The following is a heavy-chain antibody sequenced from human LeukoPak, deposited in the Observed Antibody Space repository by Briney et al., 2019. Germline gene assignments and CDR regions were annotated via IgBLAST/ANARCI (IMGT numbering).Heavy chain of an antibody. CDR2: IYPGDSDT. V-gene: IGHV5-51*01. CDR3: ARIASDYYYYYYMDV. D-gene: IGHD2-21*02. CDR1: GYSFTSYW. Sequence: GESLQISCQGSGYSFTSYWIGWVRQLPGKGLEWMGIIYPGDSDTRYSPSFQGQVTISADKSISTAYLQWSSLKASDTATYYCARIASDYYYYYYMDVWGKGTTVTVSS. J-gene: IGHJ6*03.